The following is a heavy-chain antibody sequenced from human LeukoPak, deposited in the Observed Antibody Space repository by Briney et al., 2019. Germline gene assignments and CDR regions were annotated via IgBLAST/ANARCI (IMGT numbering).Heavy chain of an antibody. J-gene: IGHJ5*02. CDR1: GGSISSSSYY. D-gene: IGHD4-17*01. CDR3: ARGSDGDPSRILNWFDP. CDR2: IYYSGST. V-gene: IGHV4-39*07. Sequence: ETLSLTCTVSGGSISSSSYYWGWIRQPPGKGLEWIGSIYYSGSTYYNPSLKSRVTISVDTSKNQFSLKLSSVTAADTAVYYCARGSDGDPSRILNWFDPWGQGTLVTVSS.